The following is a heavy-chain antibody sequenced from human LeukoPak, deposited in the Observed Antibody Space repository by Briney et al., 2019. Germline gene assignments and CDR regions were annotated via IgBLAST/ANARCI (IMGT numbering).Heavy chain of an antibody. D-gene: IGHD3-16*01. Sequence: PGGSLRLSCAASGFSFSSYWMHWVRQAPGKGLVWVSRINSDGSSTIYADSVKGRFTISRDNTKHTLYPQMNSLRADDSAVYYCSRGGSPPEALGDSFYIWGQGTMVTVSS. J-gene: IGHJ3*02. V-gene: IGHV3-74*01. CDR2: INSDGSST. CDR1: GFSFSSYW. CDR3: SRGGSPPEALGDSFYI.